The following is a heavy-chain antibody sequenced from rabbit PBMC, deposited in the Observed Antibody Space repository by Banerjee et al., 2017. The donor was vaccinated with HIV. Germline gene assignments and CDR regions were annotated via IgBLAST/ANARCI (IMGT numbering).Heavy chain of an antibody. CDR3: ARDLDDVIGWNFGW. Sequence: QEQLEESGGDLVKPEGSLTLTCTSSGFSFSSSYWICWVRQAPGKGLEWIACIDAGRNGNSYYASWARGRFTISRTSSTTVTLQMSSLTDADTAAYFCARDLDDVIGWNFGWWGPGTLVTVS. CDR1: GFSFSSSYW. CDR2: IDAGRNGNS. D-gene: IGHD4-1*01. V-gene: IGHV1S45*01. J-gene: IGHJ6*01.